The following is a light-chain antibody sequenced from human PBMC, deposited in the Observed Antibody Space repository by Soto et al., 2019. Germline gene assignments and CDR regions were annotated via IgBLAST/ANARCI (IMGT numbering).Light chain of an antibody. Sequence: DIQMTQSPSTLSASVGDRVTITCRASQNINTWLAWYQQKPGKAPKLLIYKASGLESGVPPRFSGSGSGTEFTLTISSLQPDDFATYYCQQYNSYSLFTFGPGTKVDIK. CDR2: KAS. J-gene: IGKJ3*01. V-gene: IGKV1-5*03. CDR3: QQYNSYSLFT. CDR1: QNINTW.